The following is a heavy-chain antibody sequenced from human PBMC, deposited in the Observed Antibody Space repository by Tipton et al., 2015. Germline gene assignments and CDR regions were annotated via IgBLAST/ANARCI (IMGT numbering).Heavy chain of an antibody. V-gene: IGHV4-39*07. J-gene: IGHJ4*02. CDR1: GGSIGSSGYY. Sequence: TLSLTCTVSGGSIGSSGYYWGWIRQPPGKGLEWIGNIYYGGNTNYNPSLKSRVTISVDTSKNQFSLNLTSVTAADTAVYYCAREVWYNDSTGYDYWGQGTLVTVSS. D-gene: IGHD3-22*01. CDR3: AREVWYNDSTGYDY. CDR2: IYYGGNT.